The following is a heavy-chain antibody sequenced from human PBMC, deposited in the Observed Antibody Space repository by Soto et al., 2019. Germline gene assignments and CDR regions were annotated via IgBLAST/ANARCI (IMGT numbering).Heavy chain of an antibody. CDR1: GFTFSNAW. D-gene: IGHD6-19*01. Sequence: GGSLRLSCAASGFTFSNAWMSWVRQAPGKGLEWVVLVQKKAYGGTTEHAAPLKGRFTISRDDSKNTLYLQMSSLKIEDTAVYYCRAQWLDWGQGTLVTVSS. CDR3: RAQWLD. V-gene: IGHV3-15*01. J-gene: IGHJ4*02. CDR2: VQKKAYGGTT.